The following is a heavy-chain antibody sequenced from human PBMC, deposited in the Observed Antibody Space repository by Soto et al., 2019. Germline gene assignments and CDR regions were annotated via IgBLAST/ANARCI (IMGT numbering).Heavy chain of an antibody. D-gene: IGHD6-19*01. J-gene: IGHJ3*02. V-gene: IGHV3-49*05. CDR2: IRRKAYGGTT. CDR1: GFRFGDYA. CDR3: TRDAQYSSGWYEGAFDI. Sequence: KTGGSLRLSCTASGFRFGDYAMSWFRQAPGKGLEWVGFIRRKAYGGTTEYAASVKGRFTISRDDSKSIAYLQMNSLKTEDTAVYYCTRDAQYSSGWYEGAFDIWGQGTMVTVSS.